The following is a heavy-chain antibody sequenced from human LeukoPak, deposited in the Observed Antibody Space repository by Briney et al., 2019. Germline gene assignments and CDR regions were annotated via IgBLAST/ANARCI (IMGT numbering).Heavy chain of an antibody. Sequence: SETLSLTCAVYGGSFSDYYWSWIRQPPGKGLEWIGEINHSGSTNYNPSLKSRVTISVDTSKNQFSLKLSSVTAADTAVYYCARRYTPADYDFWSGELMDVWGQGTTVTVSS. CDR2: INHSGST. J-gene: IGHJ6*02. CDR3: ARRYTPADYDFWSGELMDV. CDR1: GGSFSDYY. D-gene: IGHD3-3*01. V-gene: IGHV4-34*01.